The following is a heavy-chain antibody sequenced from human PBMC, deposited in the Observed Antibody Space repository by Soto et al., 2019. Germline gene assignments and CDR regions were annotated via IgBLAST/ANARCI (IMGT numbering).Heavy chain of an antibody. CDR3: ARVPVTDYYYYGMDV. CDR1: GYSFTSYW. J-gene: IGHJ6*02. V-gene: IGHV5-51*01. Sequence: GESLKISCKGSGYSFTSYWIGWVRQMPGKGLEWMGIIYPGDSDTRYSPSFQGQVTISADKSISTAYLQWSSLKASDTAMYYCARVPVTDYYYYGMDVWGQGTTVTVSS. D-gene: IGHD3-16*02. CDR2: IYPGDSDT.